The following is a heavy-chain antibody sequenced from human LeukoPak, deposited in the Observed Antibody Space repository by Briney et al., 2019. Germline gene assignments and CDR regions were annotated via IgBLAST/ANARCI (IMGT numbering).Heavy chain of an antibody. CDR3: ARVLSGSWDWFDP. D-gene: IGHD3-22*01. J-gene: IGHJ5*02. V-gene: IGHV3-74*01. CDR2: INPDGSTT. Sequence: GESLRLSCAASGFTFSRYWIHWVRQAPGKGLEWVSRINPDGSTTTYADSVKGRFTISRDNAKNTVYLQMNSLRAEDTAVYYCARVLSGSWDWFDPWGQGTLVTVCS. CDR1: GFTFSRYW.